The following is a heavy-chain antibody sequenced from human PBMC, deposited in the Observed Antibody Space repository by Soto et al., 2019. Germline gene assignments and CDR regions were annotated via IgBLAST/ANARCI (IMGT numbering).Heavy chain of an antibody. Sequence: QLQLQESGPGLVKPSETLSLTCTVSSASISSSSYTWGWIRQPPGKGLEWIGSIYYSGTTYYNPSPNSRVTAYVDTSKNPFSLKVTSVTAADTAVYYCARLHGYCISSSCHGHYAMDVWGQGTTVTVSS. D-gene: IGHD2-2*01. V-gene: IGHV4-39*01. CDR1: SASISSSSYT. J-gene: IGHJ6*02. CDR2: IYYSGTT. CDR3: ARLHGYCISSSCHGHYAMDV.